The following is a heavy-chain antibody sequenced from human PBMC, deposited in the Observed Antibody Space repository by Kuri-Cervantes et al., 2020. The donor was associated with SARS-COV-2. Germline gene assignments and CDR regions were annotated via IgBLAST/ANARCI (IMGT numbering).Heavy chain of an antibody. Sequence: SETLSLTCTVSGDSISSYFWSWVRQPAGKGLEWIGHIYTSGSTNYNPSLKSRVTMSVDTSKNHFSLRLSSVTAADTAVYYCARVLEGIVAAGSHCYYYMDVWGKGTTVTVSS. V-gene: IGHV4-4*07. CDR3: ARVLEGIVAAGSHCYYYMDV. CDR1: GDSISSYF. J-gene: IGHJ6*03. D-gene: IGHD6-13*01. CDR2: IYTSGST.